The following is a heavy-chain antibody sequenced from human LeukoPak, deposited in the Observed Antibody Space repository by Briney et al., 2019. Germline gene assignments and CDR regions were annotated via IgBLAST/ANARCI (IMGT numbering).Heavy chain of an antibody. J-gene: IGHJ3*01. CDR3: ARVRAGGPRRALDV. Sequence: PSESLSLTCAVSGGSINNSYWSWIRQPPAKGLEWIGNIYDSGSTNYNPSLKSRATTSLDTSKNHVSLELSSATAADTAVYYWARVRAGGPRRALDVWGQGTMVTVSS. CDR2: IYDSGST. V-gene: IGHV4-59*01. D-gene: IGHD6-13*01. CDR1: GGSINNSY.